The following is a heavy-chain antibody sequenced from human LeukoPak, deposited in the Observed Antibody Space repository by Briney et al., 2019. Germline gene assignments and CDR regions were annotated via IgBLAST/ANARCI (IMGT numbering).Heavy chain of an antibody. D-gene: IGHD3/OR15-3a*01. J-gene: IGHJ4*02. CDR1: GFTFSNYW. CDR2: ITTDGSST. V-gene: IGHV3-74*01. Sequence: GGSLRLSCAASGFTFSNYWMHWVRQAPGKGLVWVSRITTDGSSTSYADPVKGRFTISRDNAKNTLYLQMNSLRAEDTAVYYCARDPQTYDFSDYWGQGTLVTVSS. CDR3: ARDPQTYDFSDY.